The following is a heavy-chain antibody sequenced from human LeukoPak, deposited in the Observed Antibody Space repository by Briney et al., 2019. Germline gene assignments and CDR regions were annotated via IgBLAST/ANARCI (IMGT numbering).Heavy chain of an antibody. Sequence: GGSLRLSCAASGFTFSSYWMNWVRQAPGKGLVWVSRIASDGSSTTYADSVKGRSTISRDSAKNSLYLQMNSLRDEDTAVYYCARDPGNSGYGMDVWGQGTTVLVSS. CDR3: ARDPGNSGYGMDV. CDR1: GFTFSSYW. V-gene: IGHV3-74*01. D-gene: IGHD5-12*01. CDR2: IASDGSST. J-gene: IGHJ6*02.